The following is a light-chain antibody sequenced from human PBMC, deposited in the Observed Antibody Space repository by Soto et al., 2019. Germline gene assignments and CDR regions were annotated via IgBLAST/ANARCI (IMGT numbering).Light chain of an antibody. V-gene: IGLV2-23*02. CDR1: SSDVGNYNL. CDR2: EVS. Sequence: QSSLTQPASVSGSPGQWITISCTGTSSDVGNYNLVSWNQQYPGKAPKLMIYEVSKRPSGVSNRFSGSKSGNTASLTISGLQAEDEADYYCCSYAGSSTFYVFGTGTKVTVL. CDR3: CSYAGSSTFYV. J-gene: IGLJ1*01.